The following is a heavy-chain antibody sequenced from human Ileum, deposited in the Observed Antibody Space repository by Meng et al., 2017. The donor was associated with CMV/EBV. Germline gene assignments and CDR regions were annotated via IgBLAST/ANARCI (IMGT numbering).Heavy chain of an antibody. CDR1: TFTSYY. J-gene: IGHJ4*02. CDR3: AKDKGIFGAGQLRYHFDY. V-gene: IGHV1-46*01. D-gene: IGHD3-3*01. CDR2: IHPSDGII. Sequence: TFTSYYMHWLRQATGQGLEWMGIIHPSDGIISYAQRLQGRVTMTSDTSTSTIYMELSSLRSEDTAVYYCAKDKGIFGAGQLRYHFDYWGQGTLVTVSS.